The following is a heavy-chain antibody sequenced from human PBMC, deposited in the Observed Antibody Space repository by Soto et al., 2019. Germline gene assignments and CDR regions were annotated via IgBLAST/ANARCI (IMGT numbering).Heavy chain of an antibody. CDR3: ARLDITGTEHPYYGMDV. CDR1: GYSFTSYW. J-gene: IGHJ6*02. Sequence: GESLKISCKGSGYSFTSYWISWVRQMPGKGLEWMGRIDPSDSYTNYSPSFQGHATISADKSISTAYLQWSSLKASDTAMYYCARLDITGTEHPYYGMDVWGQGTTVTVSS. CDR2: IDPSDSYT. D-gene: IGHD1-20*01. V-gene: IGHV5-10-1*01.